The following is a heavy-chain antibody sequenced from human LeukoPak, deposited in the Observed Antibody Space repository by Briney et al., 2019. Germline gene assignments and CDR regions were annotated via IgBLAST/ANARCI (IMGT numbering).Heavy chain of an antibody. J-gene: IGHJ4*02. CDR3: ARDSGSGSYSGY. CDR1: GFTFSTYW. V-gene: IGHV3-74*01. Sequence: PGGSLRLSCAASGFTFSTYWMHWVRQSPGKGLVWVSRINPDGSGTSHADSVKGRFTISRDNAKNTLYLQMNSLRVEDTAVYYCARDSGSGSYSGYWGLGTPVTVSS. D-gene: IGHD3-10*01. CDR2: INPDGSGT.